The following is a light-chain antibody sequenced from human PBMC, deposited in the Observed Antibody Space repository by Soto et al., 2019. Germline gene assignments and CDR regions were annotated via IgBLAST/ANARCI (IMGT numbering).Light chain of an antibody. CDR2: AAS. J-gene: IGKJ2*01. CDR1: QSISSY. Sequence: DIPMTQSPSSLSASVGDRVTITCRASQSISSYLNWYQQKPGKAPKLLIYAASSLQSGVPSRFSGSGAGTEFTLTISSLQPEDFATYYCQQSYSTPYTFGQGTKLEIK. CDR3: QQSYSTPYT. V-gene: IGKV1-39*01.